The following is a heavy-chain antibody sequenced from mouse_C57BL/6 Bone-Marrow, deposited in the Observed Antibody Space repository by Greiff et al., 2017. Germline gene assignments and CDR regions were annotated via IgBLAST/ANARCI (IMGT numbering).Heavy chain of an antibody. Sequence: QVQLQQPGAELVRPGTSVKLSCKASGYTFTSYWMHWVKQRPGQGLEWIGVIDPSDSYTTYNQKFKGKATLTVDTSSSTAYMQLSSLTTEDSAVYYCARGYGSSYNPCYCDYWGQGTTLTVSS. CDR2: IDPSDSYT. V-gene: IGHV1-59*01. CDR3: ARGYGSSYNPCYCDY. CDR1: GYTFTSYW. J-gene: IGHJ2*01. D-gene: IGHD1-1*01.